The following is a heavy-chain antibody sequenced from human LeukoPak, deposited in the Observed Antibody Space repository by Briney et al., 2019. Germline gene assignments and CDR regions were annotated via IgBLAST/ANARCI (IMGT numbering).Heavy chain of an antibody. V-gene: IGHV3-30*18. D-gene: IGHD3-22*01. CDR1: GFSFSSAG. CDR3: AKNYFDSTGHHTFDY. J-gene: IGHJ4*02. Sequence: PGGSLRLSCAASGFSFSSAGMHWARQAPGKGLEWVAVISYDGSYKYNEDSVEGRFTISRDNFKNTLYLQMNSLRAEDTAVYYCAKNYFDSTGHHTFDYWGQGTLVTVSS. CDR2: ISYDGSYK.